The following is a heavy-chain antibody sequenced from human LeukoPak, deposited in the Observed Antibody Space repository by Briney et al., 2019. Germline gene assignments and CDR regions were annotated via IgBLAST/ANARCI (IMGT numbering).Heavy chain of an antibody. V-gene: IGHV7-4-1*02. CDR3: ARGRGSSWRHISYYYYYYMDV. CDR1: GYTFTSYA. Sequence: ASVKVSCKASGYTFTSYAMNWVRQAPGQGLEWMGWINTNTGNPTYAQGLTGRFVFSLDTSVSTAYLQISSLKAEDTAVYYCARGRGSSWRHISYYYYYYMDVWGKGTTVTVSS. D-gene: IGHD6-13*01. J-gene: IGHJ6*03. CDR2: INTNTGNP.